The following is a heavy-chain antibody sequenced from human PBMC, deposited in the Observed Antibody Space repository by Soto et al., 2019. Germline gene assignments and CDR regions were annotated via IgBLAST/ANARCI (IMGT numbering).Heavy chain of an antibody. Sequence: SGPTSVDPPQTLTLTSTFSPFSHSTSGMCVSWIRQPPGKALEWLARIDWDDDKYYITSLETRLTISKDTSKNQVVLTVANMDPVDTATYYCARTVKRYSGYEPLDYWGQGTLVTVSS. CDR3: ARTVKRYSGYEPLDY. V-gene: IGHV2-70*11. D-gene: IGHD5-12*01. CDR1: PFSHSTSGMC. CDR2: IDWDDDK. J-gene: IGHJ4*02.